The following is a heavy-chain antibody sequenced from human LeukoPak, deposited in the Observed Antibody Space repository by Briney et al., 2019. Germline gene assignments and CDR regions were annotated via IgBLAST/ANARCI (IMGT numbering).Heavy chain of an antibody. J-gene: IGHJ4*02. D-gene: IGHD1-26*01. Sequence: GGSLRLSCAASGFTFSSYSMDWVRQAPGKGLEWVSSISSSSSYIYYADSVKGRFTISRDNAKNSLYLQMNSLRAEDTAVYYCAREEYSGSYGGYWGQGTLVTVSS. CDR3: AREEYSGSYGGY. V-gene: IGHV3-21*01. CDR2: ISSSSSYI. CDR1: GFTFSSYS.